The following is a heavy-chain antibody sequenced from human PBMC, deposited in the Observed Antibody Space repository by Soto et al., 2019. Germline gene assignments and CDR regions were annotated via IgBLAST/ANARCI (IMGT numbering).Heavy chain of an antibody. CDR2: INAGNGNT. V-gene: IGHV1-3*01. J-gene: IGHJ6*02. CDR3: ARRTGQGGRYDYYGMHG. CDR1: GYTFTSYA. Sequence: ASVKVSCKASGYTFTSYAMHWVRQAPGQRLEWMGWINAGNGNTKYSQKFQGRVTITRGTSASTAYMELSSLRSEDTAVYYCARRTGQGGRYDYYGMHGRGRGTTVTGSS. D-gene: IGHD2-15*01.